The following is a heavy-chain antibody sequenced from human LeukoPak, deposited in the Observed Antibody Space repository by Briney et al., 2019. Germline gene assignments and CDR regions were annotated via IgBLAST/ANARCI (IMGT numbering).Heavy chain of an antibody. CDR1: GYTFTSYA. D-gene: IGHD6-19*01. Sequence: ASVEVSCKASGYTFTSYAMNWVRQAPGQGLEWMGWINTNTGNPTYAQGFTGRFVFSLDTSVSTAYLQISSLKAEDTAVYYCARDGKRRTSGWYLGAFDIWGQGTMVTVSS. J-gene: IGHJ3*02. CDR2: INTNTGNP. CDR3: ARDGKRRTSGWYLGAFDI. V-gene: IGHV7-4-1*02.